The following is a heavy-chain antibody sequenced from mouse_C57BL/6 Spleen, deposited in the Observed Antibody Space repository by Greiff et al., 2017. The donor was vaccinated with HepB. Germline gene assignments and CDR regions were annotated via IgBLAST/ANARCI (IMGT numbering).Heavy chain of an antibody. J-gene: IGHJ3*01. Sequence: VQLQQSGPELVKPGASVKISCKASGYSFTGYYMNWVKQSPEKSLEWIGEINPSTGGTTYNQKFKAKATLTVDKSSSTAYMQLKSLTSEDSAVYYCAGGLRRGGPWFAYWGQGTLVTVSA. CDR3: AGGLRRGGPWFAY. CDR1: GYSFTGYY. CDR2: INPSTGGT. D-gene: IGHD2-4*01. V-gene: IGHV1-42*01.